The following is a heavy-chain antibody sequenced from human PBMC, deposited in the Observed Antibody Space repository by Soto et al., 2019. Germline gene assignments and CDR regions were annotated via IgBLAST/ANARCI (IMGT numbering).Heavy chain of an antibody. CDR3: ARGLNYGSGIYEGMDV. V-gene: IGHV3-53*01. Sequence: GGSLRLSCAAAGFTVSSNFMNWVRQAPGKGLEWVSVIYSGGTTYYADSVKGRFTISRDNSKNTVYLQMNRLRAEDTAVYYCARGLNYGSGIYEGMDVWGQGTTVTVSS. CDR2: IYSGGTT. J-gene: IGHJ6*02. CDR1: GFTVSSNF. D-gene: IGHD3-10*01.